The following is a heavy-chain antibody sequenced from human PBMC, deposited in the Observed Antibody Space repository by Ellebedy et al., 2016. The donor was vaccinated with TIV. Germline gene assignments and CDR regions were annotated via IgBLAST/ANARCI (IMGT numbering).Heavy chain of an antibody. V-gene: IGHV3-30*01. Sequence: DSVKGRFTISRDNSKNTLYLQLNSLRPEDTAVYYCARESDDYFFDYWGQGTLVTVSS. J-gene: IGHJ4*02. CDR3: ARESDDYFFDY. D-gene: IGHD2-21*02.